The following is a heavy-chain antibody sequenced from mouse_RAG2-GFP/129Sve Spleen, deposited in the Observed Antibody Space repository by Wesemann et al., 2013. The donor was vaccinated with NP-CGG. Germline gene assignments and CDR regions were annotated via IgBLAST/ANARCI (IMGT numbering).Heavy chain of an antibody. CDR1: GYSITSDYA. V-gene: IGHV3-2*02. CDR2: ISYSGST. D-gene: IGHD4-1*01. Sequence: DVQLQESGPGLVKPSQSLSLTCTVTGYSITSDYAWNWIRQFPGNKLEWMGYISYSGSTSYNPSLKSRISITRDTSKNQFFLQLNSVTTEDTATYYCARGLTGTGYFDVWGAGTTVTVSS. CDR3: ARGLTGTGYFDV. J-gene: IGHJ1*01.